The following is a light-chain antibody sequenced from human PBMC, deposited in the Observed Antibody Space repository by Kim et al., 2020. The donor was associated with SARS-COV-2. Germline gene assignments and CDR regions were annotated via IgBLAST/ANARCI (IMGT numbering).Light chain of an antibody. CDR1: KLGDKY. V-gene: IGLV3-1*01. CDR2: QDS. Sequence: SYELTQPPSVSVSPGQTASITCSGDKLGDKYACWYQQKPGQSPVLVIYQDSKRSSGIPERFSGSNSGNTATLTISRTQAMDEADYYCQAWDSSTVVFGGGTQLTVL. J-gene: IGLJ2*01. CDR3: QAWDSSTVV.